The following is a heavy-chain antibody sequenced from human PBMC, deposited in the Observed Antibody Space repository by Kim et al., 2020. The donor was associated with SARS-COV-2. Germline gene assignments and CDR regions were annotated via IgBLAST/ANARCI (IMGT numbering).Heavy chain of an antibody. CDR3: ARLRDYGDYDWFDP. D-gene: IGHD4-17*01. V-gene: IGHV4-39*01. Sequence: NPSLKSRVTISVDTSKNQFSLKLSSVTAADTAVYYCARLRDYGDYDWFDPWGQGTLVTVSS. J-gene: IGHJ5*02.